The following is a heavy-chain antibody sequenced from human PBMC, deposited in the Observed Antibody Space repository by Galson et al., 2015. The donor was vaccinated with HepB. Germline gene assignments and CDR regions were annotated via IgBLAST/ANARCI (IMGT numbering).Heavy chain of an antibody. J-gene: IGHJ4*02. D-gene: IGHD3-3*01. Sequence: SLRLSCAASGFTFSHYWMHWVRQVPGKGLVWVSQINNDGTNTYYADSVKGRFTISRDNAKNTLYLQMSSLRAEDTAVYYCVRDWSNIDYWGQGTLVTVSS. CDR3: VRDWSNIDY. CDR1: GFTFSHYW. CDR2: INNDGTNT. V-gene: IGHV3-74*01.